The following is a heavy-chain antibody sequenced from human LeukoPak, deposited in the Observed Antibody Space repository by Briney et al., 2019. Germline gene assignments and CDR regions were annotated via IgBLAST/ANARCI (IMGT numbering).Heavy chain of an antibody. CDR3: ARSELLWFGGVNSGFDY. D-gene: IGHD3-10*01. Sequence: AETLSLTCTVSGGSISSYYWSWLRQPPGEGLEGMGYIYYSGSTNYNPSLKSRVTISVDTSKNQFSLKLSSVTAADTAVYYCARSELLWFGGVNSGFDYWGQGTLVTVSS. J-gene: IGHJ4*02. CDR2: IYYSGST. CDR1: GGSISSYY. V-gene: IGHV4-59*01.